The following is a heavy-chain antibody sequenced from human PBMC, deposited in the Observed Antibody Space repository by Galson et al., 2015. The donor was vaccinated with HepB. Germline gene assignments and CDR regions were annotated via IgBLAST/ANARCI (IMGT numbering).Heavy chain of an antibody. CDR2: INHSGST. Sequence: ETLSLTCAVYGGSFSGYYWSWIRQPPGKGLEWIGEINHSGSTNYNPSLKSRVTISVDTSKNQFSLKLSSVTAADTAVYYCAREREEGYCSGGSCYNNWFDPWGQGTLVTVSS. V-gene: IGHV4-34*01. CDR3: AREREEGYCSGGSCYNNWFDP. CDR1: GGSFSGYY. D-gene: IGHD2-15*01. J-gene: IGHJ5*02.